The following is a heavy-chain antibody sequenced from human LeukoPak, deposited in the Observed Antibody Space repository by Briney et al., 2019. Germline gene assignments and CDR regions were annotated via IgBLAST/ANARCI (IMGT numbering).Heavy chain of an antibody. D-gene: IGHD3-22*01. CDR3: ARAAYDSGGYTANHDF. CDR2: LYDSGDT. V-gene: IGHV3-53*01. J-gene: IGHJ4*02. Sequence: GGSLRLSCAASGFTVSRDYMSWVRQAPGKGLEYVSVLYDSGDTYYAESVKGRFTISRDNSKNTVYLQMNSLRVEDTAVYYCARAAYDSGGYTANHDFWGQGTLVTVSS. CDR1: GFTVSRDY.